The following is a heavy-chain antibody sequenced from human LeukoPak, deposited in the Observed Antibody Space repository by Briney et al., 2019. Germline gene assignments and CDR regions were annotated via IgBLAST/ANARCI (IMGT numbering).Heavy chain of an antibody. J-gene: IGHJ5*02. CDR1: GFTFSSYG. Sequence: QPGGSLRLSCAASGFTFSSYGMHWVRQAPGKGLVWVSRINSDGGTTSYADSVKGRFTISRDNAKNTLYLQMNSLRADATAVYYCAKLPTIGYCSGGGCYGQPNWFDPWGQGTLVTVSS. CDR2: INSDGGTT. V-gene: IGHV3-74*01. CDR3: AKLPTIGYCSGGGCYGQPNWFDP. D-gene: IGHD2-15*01.